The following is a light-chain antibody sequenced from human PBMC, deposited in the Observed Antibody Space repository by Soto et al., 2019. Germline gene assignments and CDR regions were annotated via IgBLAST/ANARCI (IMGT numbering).Light chain of an antibody. V-gene: IGKV3-11*01. J-gene: IGKJ1*01. Sequence: EFVLTQSPGTLSLSPGERATLSCRASQSVGSYLAWYQHKPGQAPRLLISDASNRATDMSGTFSGRGSGTEFTLTISNVRPEDFAVYYCQQYRSWPRTFGQGTKVDIK. CDR3: QQYRSWPRT. CDR1: QSVGSY. CDR2: DAS.